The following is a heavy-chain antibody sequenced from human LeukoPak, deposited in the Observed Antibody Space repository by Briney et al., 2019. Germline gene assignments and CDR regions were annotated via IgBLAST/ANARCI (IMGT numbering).Heavy chain of an antibody. Sequence: SETLSLTCTVSGGSISSSSYYWGWIRQPPGKGLEWIGSIYYSGSTYYNPSLKSRVTISVDTSKNQFSLKLSSVTAADTAVYYCAGGWEITFGGVIVSPPFDYWGQGTLVTVSS. J-gene: IGHJ4*02. V-gene: IGHV4-39*07. CDR2: IYYSGST. CDR3: AGGWEITFGGVIVSPPFDY. CDR1: GGSISSSSYY. D-gene: IGHD3-16*02.